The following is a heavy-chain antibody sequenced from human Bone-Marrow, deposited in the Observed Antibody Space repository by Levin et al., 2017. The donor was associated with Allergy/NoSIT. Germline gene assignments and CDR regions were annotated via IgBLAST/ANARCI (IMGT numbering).Heavy chain of an antibody. V-gene: IGHV3-30-3*01. Sequence: GGSLRLSCAASGFTFSSYAMHWVRQAPGKGLEWVAVISYDGSNKYYADSVKGRFTISRDNSKNTLYLQMNSLRAEDTAVYYCARDRRPTGGIVVVPAAIEGGWFDPWGQGTLVTVSS. CDR2: ISYDGSNK. J-gene: IGHJ5*02. CDR1: GFTFSSYA. CDR3: ARDRRPTGGIVVVPAAIEGGWFDP. D-gene: IGHD2-2*02.